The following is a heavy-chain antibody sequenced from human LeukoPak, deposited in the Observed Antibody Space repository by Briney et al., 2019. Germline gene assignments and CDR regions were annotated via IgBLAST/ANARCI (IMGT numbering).Heavy chain of an antibody. Sequence: SETLSLTCTVSGGSISRSSYYWGWIRQPPGKGLEWIGSIYYSGSTYYNPSLKSRVTISIDTSKNQFSLKLSSVTAADTAMYYCASMRQLVRGYYYYYYMDVWGKGTTVTVSS. CDR1: GGSISRSSYY. V-gene: IGHV4-39*07. D-gene: IGHD6-6*01. CDR2: IYYSGST. CDR3: ASMRQLVRGYYYYYYMDV. J-gene: IGHJ6*03.